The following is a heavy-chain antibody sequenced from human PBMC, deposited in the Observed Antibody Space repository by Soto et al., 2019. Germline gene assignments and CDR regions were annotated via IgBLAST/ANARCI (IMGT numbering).Heavy chain of an antibody. V-gene: IGHV4-59*08. Sequence: SETLSLTCTVSGDSISGYYWSWIRQSPGKGLEWIGYIYSSGGTNYNPSLKSRVIISVDTSKNQVSLKLSSVTATDTAVYYCARPLYSGNYYTAFDIWGQGTVVTVSS. CDR3: ARPLYSGNYYTAFDI. J-gene: IGHJ3*02. D-gene: IGHD1-26*01. CDR1: GDSISGYY. CDR2: IYSSGGT.